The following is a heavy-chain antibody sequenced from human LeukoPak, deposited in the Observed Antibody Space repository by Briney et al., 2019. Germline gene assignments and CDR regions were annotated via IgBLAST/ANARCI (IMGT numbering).Heavy chain of an antibody. CDR3: ARARGYSYGYSDY. J-gene: IGHJ4*02. D-gene: IGHD5-18*01. Sequence: ASVKVSCKASGYTFSSYGINWVRQAPGQGLEWMGWISASNANTDYAQKFQGSVTMTTDTSTTTAYMELRSLRSDDTAVYYCARARGYSYGYSDYWGQGTLVTVSS. CDR2: ISASNANT. V-gene: IGHV1-18*01. CDR1: GYTFSSYG.